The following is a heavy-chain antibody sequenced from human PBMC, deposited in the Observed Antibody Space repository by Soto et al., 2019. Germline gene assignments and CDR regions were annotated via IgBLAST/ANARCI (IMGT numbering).Heavy chain of an antibody. J-gene: IGHJ6*02. V-gene: IGHV3-11*01. CDR2: ISSSGSTI. D-gene: IGHD6-25*01. CDR3: ARDSGSLVVNYYYYGMDV. Sequence: QVQLVESGGGLVKPGGSLRLSCAASGFTFSDYYMSWIRQAPGKGLEWVSYISSSGSTIYYADSVKGRFTISRDNAKNSXXLQMNSLRAEDTAVYYCARDSGSLVVNYYYYGMDVWGQGTTVTVSS. CDR1: GFTFSDYY.